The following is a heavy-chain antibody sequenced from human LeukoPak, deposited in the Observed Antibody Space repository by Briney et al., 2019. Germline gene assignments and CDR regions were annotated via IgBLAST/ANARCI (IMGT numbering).Heavy chain of an antibody. V-gene: IGHV3-66*01. J-gene: IGHJ3*02. D-gene: IGHD3-22*01. CDR3: ARSIIGVVITSYAFDI. CDR2: IYSGGST. CDR1: GFTVSSNY. Sequence: GGSLRLSCAASGFTVSSNYMGWVRQAPGKGLEWVSVIYSGGSTYYADSVKGRFTISRGNSKNTLYLQMNSLRAEDTAVYYCARSIIGVVITSYAFDIWGQGTMVTVSS.